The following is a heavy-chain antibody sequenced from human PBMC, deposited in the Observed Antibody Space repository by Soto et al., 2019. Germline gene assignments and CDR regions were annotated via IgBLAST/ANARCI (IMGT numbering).Heavy chain of an antibody. D-gene: IGHD5-18*01. V-gene: IGHV3-30*18. CDR3: AKGDGYSYALYYFDY. Sequence: GGSLRLSCAASGFTFSSYGMHWVRQAPGKGLEWVAVISYDGSNKYYADSVKGRFTISRDNSKNTLYLQMNSLRAEDTAVYYCAKGDGYSYALYYFDYWGQGTLVTVSS. J-gene: IGHJ4*02. CDR1: GFTFSSYG. CDR2: ISYDGSNK.